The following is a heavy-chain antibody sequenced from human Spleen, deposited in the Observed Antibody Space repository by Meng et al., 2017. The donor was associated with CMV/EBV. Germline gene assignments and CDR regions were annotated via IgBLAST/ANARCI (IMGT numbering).Heavy chain of an antibody. CDR1: GYTFTGNY. D-gene: IGHD1-26*01. V-gene: IGHV1-2*02. Sequence: ASVKVSCKASGYTFTGNYIHWVRQAPGQGLEWMGWINPNTGGTTYAQKFQGRVTLTRDTSINTAYMELTRLGSDDTAVYYCARYIVGQSFDIWGQGTVVTVSS. J-gene: IGHJ3*02. CDR3: ARYIVGQSFDI. CDR2: INPNTGGT.